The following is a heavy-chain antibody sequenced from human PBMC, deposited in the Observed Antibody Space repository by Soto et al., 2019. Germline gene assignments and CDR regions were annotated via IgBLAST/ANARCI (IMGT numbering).Heavy chain of an antibody. CDR1: GGSISSGCYY. CDR2: IYYSGST. V-gene: IGHV4-31*03. Sequence: SETLSLTCTVSGGSISSGCYYWSWIRQHPGKGLEWIGYIYYSGSTYYNPSLKSRVTISVDTSKNQFSLKLSSVTAADTAVYYCARVRKDIVVVPAASNWFDPWGQGTLVTVSS. D-gene: IGHD2-2*01. J-gene: IGHJ5*02. CDR3: ARVRKDIVVVPAASNWFDP.